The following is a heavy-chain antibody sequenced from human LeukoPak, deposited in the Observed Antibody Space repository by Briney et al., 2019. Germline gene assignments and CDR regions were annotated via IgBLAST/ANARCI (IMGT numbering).Heavy chain of an antibody. J-gene: IGHJ4*02. CDR1: GGSFSGYY. CDR3: ARGAPPSITIFGVVPVNFDY. Sequence: SETLSLTCAVYGGSFSGYYWSWIRQPPGKGLEWIWEINHSGSTNYNPSLKSRVTISVDSSKNQFSLKLCSVTAADTAVYYCARGAPPSITIFGVVPVNFDYWGQGTLVTVSS. D-gene: IGHD3-3*01. CDR2: INHSGST. V-gene: IGHV4-34*01.